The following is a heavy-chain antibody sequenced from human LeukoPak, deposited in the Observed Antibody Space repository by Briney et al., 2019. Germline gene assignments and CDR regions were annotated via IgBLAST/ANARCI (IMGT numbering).Heavy chain of an antibody. Sequence: ASVKVSCKGSGYTFTSYDINWLRQATGQGIEGMGWMNPNSGNTGYAQKFQGRVNMTRNTSTRTAYTELSSLRSEDTAVYYCARSLSSGDYWGQGTLVTVSS. D-gene: IGHD6-19*01. CDR2: MNPNSGNT. CDR1: GYTFTSYD. V-gene: IGHV1-8*01. J-gene: IGHJ4*02. CDR3: ARSLSSGDY.